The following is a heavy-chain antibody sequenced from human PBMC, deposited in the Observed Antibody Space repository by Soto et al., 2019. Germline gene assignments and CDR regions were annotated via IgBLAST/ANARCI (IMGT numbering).Heavy chain of an antibody. CDR2: INPSGGST. CDR3: ASLNVDTAMVTGGPYYYGMDV. Sequence: ASVNVSCKASGYTFTSYYMHWVRQAPGQGLEWMGIINPSGGSTSYAQKFQGRVTMTRDTSTSTVYMELSSLRSEDTAVYYCASLNVDTAMVTGGPYYYGMDVWGQGTTVTVSS. J-gene: IGHJ6*02. D-gene: IGHD5-18*01. V-gene: IGHV1-46*01. CDR1: GYTFTSYY.